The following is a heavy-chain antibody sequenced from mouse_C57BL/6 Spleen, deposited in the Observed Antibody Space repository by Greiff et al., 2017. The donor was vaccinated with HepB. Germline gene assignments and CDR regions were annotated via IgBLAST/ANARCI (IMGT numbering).Heavy chain of an antibody. J-gene: IGHJ4*01. Sequence: EVKLVESGGGLVKPGGSLTLSCAASGFTFSDYGMHWVRQAPEKGLEWVAYISSGSSTIYYADTVKGRFTISRDNAKNTLFLQITSLRSEDTAMYSCARDDYAAMDYWGQGTTVTVSS. D-gene: IGHD2-4*01. V-gene: IGHV5-17*01. CDR1: GFTFSDYG. CDR2: ISSGSSTI. CDR3: ARDDYAAMDY.